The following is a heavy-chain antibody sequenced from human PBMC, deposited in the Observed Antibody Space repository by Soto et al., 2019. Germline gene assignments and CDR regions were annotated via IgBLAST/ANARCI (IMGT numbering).Heavy chain of an antibody. CDR3: ARAVVPAATPNWFDP. J-gene: IGHJ5*02. CDR1: GGTFSRYA. V-gene: IGHV1-69*13. D-gene: IGHD2-2*01. Sequence: SVKVSCKASGGTFSRYAISWVRQAPGQGLEWMGGIIPIFGTANYAQKFQGRVTITADESTSTAYMELSSLRSEDTAVYYCARAVVPAATPNWFDPWGQGTLVTVSS. CDR2: IIPIFGTA.